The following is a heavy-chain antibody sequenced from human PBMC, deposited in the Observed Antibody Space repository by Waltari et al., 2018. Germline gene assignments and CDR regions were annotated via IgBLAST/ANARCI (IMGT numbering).Heavy chain of an antibody. CDR2: IYYSGST. D-gene: IGHD3-16*01. CDR1: GGSISSSSYY. V-gene: IGHV4-39*01. J-gene: IGHJ4*02. Sequence: QLQLQESGPGLVKPSETLSLTCTVSGGSISSSSYYWGWTRQPAGKGLEWIGSIYYSGSTYYNPSLKSRVTISVDTSKNQFSLKLSSVTAADTAGYYCARRGEEGIYGNFDYWGQGTLVTVSS. CDR3: ARRGEEGIYGNFDY.